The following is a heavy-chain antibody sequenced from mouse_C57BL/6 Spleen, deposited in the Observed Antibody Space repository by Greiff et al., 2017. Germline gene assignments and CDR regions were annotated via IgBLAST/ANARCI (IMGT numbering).Heavy chain of an antibody. CDR2: IHPNSGST. CDR1: GYTFTSYW. J-gene: IGHJ4*01. V-gene: IGHV1-64*01. D-gene: IGHD1-1*01. Sequence: QVQLQQPGAELVKPGASVKLSCTASGYTFTSYWMHWVKQRPGQGLEWIGMIHPNSGSTNYNEKFKSKATLTVDKSSSTAYMQLSSLTSEDSAVYCCASPTVGYAMDYWGQGTSVTVSS. CDR3: ASPTVGYAMDY.